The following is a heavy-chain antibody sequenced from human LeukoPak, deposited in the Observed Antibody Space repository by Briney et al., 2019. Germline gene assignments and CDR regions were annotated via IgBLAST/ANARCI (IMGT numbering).Heavy chain of an antibody. CDR3: ARESSSSRAGYFQH. D-gene: IGHD6-6*01. CDR2: INHSGST. V-gene: IGHV4-34*01. J-gene: IGHJ1*01. CDR1: GVTFSGYY. Sequence: SESLCLTCAAYGVTFSGYYWNWIRQPPGKGLEWIGEINHSGSTNYNPSLKSRVTISVDTSKNQFSLKLSSVTAADTAVYYCARESSSSRAGYFQHWGQGTLVTVSP.